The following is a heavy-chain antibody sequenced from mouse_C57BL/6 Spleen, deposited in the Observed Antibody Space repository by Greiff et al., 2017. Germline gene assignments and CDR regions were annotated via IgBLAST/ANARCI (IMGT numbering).Heavy chain of an antibody. V-gene: IGHV7-3*01. J-gene: IGHJ2*01. Sequence: EVKVVESGGGLVQPGGSLSLSCAASGFTFTDYYMSWVRQPPGKALEWLGFIRNKANGYTTEYSASVKGRFTISRDNSQSILYLQMNALRAEDSATYYCARYREPYYFDYWSQGTTLTVSS. CDR1: GFTFTDYY. CDR3: ARYREPYYFDY. CDR2: IRNKANGYTT.